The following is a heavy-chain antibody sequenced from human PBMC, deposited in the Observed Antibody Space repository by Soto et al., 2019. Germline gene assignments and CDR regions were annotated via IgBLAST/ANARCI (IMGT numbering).Heavy chain of an antibody. CDR3: ARGTYCSSTSCYRPYYYYGMDV. CDR2: IYYSGST. D-gene: IGHD2-2*02. J-gene: IGHJ6*02. CDR1: GGSVSSGSYY. Sequence: LSLTCAVSGGSVSSGSYYLSWIRQPPGKGLEWIGYIYYSGSTNYNPSLKSRVTISVDTSENQFSLKLSSVTAADTAVYYCARGTYCSSTSCYRPYYYYGMDVWGQGTTVTVSS. V-gene: IGHV4-61*01.